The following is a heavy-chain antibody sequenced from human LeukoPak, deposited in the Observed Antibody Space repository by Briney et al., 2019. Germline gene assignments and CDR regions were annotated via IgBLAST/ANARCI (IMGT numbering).Heavy chain of an antibody. CDR2: IYSGGST. D-gene: IGHD2-21*02. V-gene: IGHV3-53*04. CDR3: ARYCGGDCYPHYYYYYGMDV. Sequence: GGSLRLSCAASGFTVSSNYMSWVRQAPGKGLEWVSVIYSGGSTYYADSVKGRFTISRHNSKNTLYLQMNSLRAEDTAVYYCARYCGGDCYPHYYYYYGMDVWGQGTTATVSS. CDR1: GFTVSSNY. J-gene: IGHJ6*02.